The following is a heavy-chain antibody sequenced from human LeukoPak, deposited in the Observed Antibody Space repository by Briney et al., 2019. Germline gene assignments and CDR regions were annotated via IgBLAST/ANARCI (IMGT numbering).Heavy chain of an antibody. V-gene: IGHV3-33*08. J-gene: IGHJ4*02. CDR2: IWYDGSNK. D-gene: IGHD3-9*01. CDR1: GFTVSSNY. Sequence: PGGSLRLSCAASGFTVSSNYMSWVRQAPGKRLEGVAVIWYDGSNKYYGDSVKGRFTISRDNSKNTLNLEMNSLRAEDTAVYYCARDRNDVLTGFFDSWGQGTLVTVSS. CDR3: ARDRNDVLTGFFDS.